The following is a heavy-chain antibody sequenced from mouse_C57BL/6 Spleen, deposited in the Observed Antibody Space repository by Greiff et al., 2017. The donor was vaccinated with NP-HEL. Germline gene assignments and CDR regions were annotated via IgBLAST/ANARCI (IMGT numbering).Heavy chain of an antibody. Sequence: EVQGVESGGGLVKPGGSLKLSCAASGFTFSSYAMSWVRQTPEKRLEWVATISDGGSYTYYPDNVKGRFTISRDNAKNNLYLQMSHLKSEDTAMYYCARDPIYYDYDGYAMDYWGQGTSVTVSS. V-gene: IGHV5-4*01. CDR3: ARDPIYYDYDGYAMDY. CDR2: ISDGGSYT. J-gene: IGHJ4*01. CDR1: GFTFSSYA. D-gene: IGHD2-4*01.